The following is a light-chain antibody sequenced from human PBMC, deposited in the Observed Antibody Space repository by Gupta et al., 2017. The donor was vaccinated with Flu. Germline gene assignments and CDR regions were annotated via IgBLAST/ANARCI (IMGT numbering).Light chain of an antibody. CDR2: SDN. J-gene: IGLJ1*01. Sequence: QSVLTQPPSASGTPGQRGTISCSGSSSNIGNNAVNWYQQFPGTAPKLLIYSDNQRPSGVPDRFSGSKSGTSASLAISGLQSEDEADYYCAAWDDSLNGYVFGDGTKVTVL. CDR3: AAWDDSLNGYV. CDR1: SSNIGNNA. V-gene: IGLV1-44*01.